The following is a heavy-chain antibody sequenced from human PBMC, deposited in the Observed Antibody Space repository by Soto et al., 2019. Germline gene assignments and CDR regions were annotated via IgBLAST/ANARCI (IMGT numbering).Heavy chain of an antibody. CDR3: ARYDRSAYYYYGMDV. D-gene: IGHD3-16*01. Sequence: GASVKVSCKASGGTFSSYAISWVRQAPGQGLEWMGGIIPIFGTANYAQKFQGRVTITADESTSTAYMELSSLRSEDTAVYYCARYDRSAYYYYGMDVWGQGTTVTVSS. CDR1: GGTFSSYA. J-gene: IGHJ6*02. V-gene: IGHV1-69*13. CDR2: IIPIFGTA.